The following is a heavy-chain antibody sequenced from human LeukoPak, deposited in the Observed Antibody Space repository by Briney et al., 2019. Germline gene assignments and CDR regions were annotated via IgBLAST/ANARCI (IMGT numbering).Heavy chain of an antibody. CDR2: MHYSEST. Sequence: SETLSLTCSVSGGSISSGLYYWIWIRQPPGKGLEWIVSMHYSESTYYNPSLKSRVTISVDTSKTQYSLRLLSVTAADTSVYYCAKNDRGRPADYWGQGTLVTVSS. CDR3: AKNDRGRPADY. J-gene: IGHJ4*02. CDR1: GGSISSGLYY. V-gene: IGHV4-39*01. D-gene: IGHD1-26*01.